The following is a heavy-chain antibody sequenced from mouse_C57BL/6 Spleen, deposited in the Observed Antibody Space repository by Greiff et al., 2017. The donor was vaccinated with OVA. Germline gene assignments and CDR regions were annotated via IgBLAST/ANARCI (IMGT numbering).Heavy chain of an antibody. Sequence: DVQLQESGPELVKPGASVKISCKASGYSFTGYYMNWVKQSPEKSLEWIGEINPSTGGTTYNQKFKAKATLTVDKSSSTAYMQLKSLTSEDSAVYYCARVGAQATFAYWGQGTLVTVSA. CDR3: ARVGAQATFAY. V-gene: IGHV1-42*01. CDR1: GYSFTGYY. D-gene: IGHD3-2*02. J-gene: IGHJ3*01. CDR2: INPSTGGT.